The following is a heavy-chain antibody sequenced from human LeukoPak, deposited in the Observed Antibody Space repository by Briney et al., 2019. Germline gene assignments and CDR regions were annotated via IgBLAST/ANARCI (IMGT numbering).Heavy chain of an antibody. J-gene: IGHJ4*02. Sequence: SETLSLTCTVPGGSISSGSYYWSWIRQPAGKGLEWIGRIYTSGSTNYNPSLKSRVTISVDTSKNQFSLKLSSVTAADTAVYYCARDCILRFCTHWGQGTLVTVSS. D-gene: IGHD3-3*01. CDR1: GGSISSGSYY. CDR2: IYTSGST. V-gene: IGHV4-61*02. CDR3: ARDCILRFCTH.